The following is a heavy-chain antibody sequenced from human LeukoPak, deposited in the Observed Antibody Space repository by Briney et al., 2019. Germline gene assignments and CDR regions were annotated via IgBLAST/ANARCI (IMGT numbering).Heavy chain of an antibody. CDR1: GGSFSSYY. CDR3: ARVSVYAMYYYYYYMDV. J-gene: IGHJ6*03. Sequence: SETLSLTCAVYGGSFSSYYWSWIRQPPGKGLEWIGEINHSGSTNYNPSLKSRVTISVDTSKTQFSLKLSSVTAADTAVYYCARVSVYAMYYYYYYMDVWGKGTTVTVSS. V-gene: IGHV4-34*01. D-gene: IGHD2-8*01. CDR2: INHSGST.